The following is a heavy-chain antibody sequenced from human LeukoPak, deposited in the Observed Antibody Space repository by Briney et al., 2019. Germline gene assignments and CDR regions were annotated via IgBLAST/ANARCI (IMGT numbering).Heavy chain of an antibody. V-gene: IGHV3-23*01. Sequence: GGSLRLSCAASGFTFSSYAMSWVRQAPGKGLEWVSAISGSGGSTYYADSVKGRFTISRDNSKNTLYLQMNSLRAEDTAVYYCAKDQGIVGATTYRWYFDLWGRGTLVTVSS. CDR1: GFTFSSYA. CDR2: ISGSGGST. D-gene: IGHD1-26*01. J-gene: IGHJ2*01. CDR3: AKDQGIVGATTYRWYFDL.